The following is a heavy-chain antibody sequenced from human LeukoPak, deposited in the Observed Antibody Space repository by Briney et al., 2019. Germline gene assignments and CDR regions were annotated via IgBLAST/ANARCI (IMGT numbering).Heavy chain of an antibody. V-gene: IGHV3-7*04. J-gene: IGHJ4*02. Sequence: PGGSLRLSCADSGFTFSSYWLSWVRQAPGKGLEWVANIKQDGSVKHYVDSVRGRFSLSRDNAETSLYLEMNSLKAEDTALYYCGRFTRSGDSVYWGQGTLVTVSS. CDR3: GRFTRSGDSVY. D-gene: IGHD7-27*01. CDR1: GFTFSSYW. CDR2: IKQDGSVK.